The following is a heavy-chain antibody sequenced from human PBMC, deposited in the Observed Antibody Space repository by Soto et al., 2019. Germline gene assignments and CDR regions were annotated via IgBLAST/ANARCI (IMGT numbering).Heavy chain of an antibody. J-gene: IGHJ4*02. CDR1: GFTVSSNY. CDR2: IYSGGST. Sequence: EVQLVETGGGLIQPGGSLRLSCAASGFTVSSNYMSWVRQAPGKGLEWVSVIYSGGSTYYADSVKGRFTISRDNSKNTLYLQMNSLRAEDTAVYNCARASPSLYYFDYWGQGTLVTVSS. D-gene: IGHD6-6*01. CDR3: ARASPSLYYFDY. V-gene: IGHV3-53*02.